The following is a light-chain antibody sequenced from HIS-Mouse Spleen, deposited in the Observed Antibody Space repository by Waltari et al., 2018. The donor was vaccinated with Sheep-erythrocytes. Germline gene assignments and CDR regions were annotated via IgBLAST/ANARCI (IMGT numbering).Light chain of an antibody. CDR2: RNN. CDR3: AAWDDSLSGVV. J-gene: IGLJ2*01. CDR1: SPNLGSNY. Sequence: QSVLTQPPSASGTPGQRVPISCSGSSPNLGSNYVYWFQQLPGTAPKLLIYRNNQRPSGVPDRFSGSKSGTSASLAISGLRSEDEADYYCAAWDDSLSGVVFGGGTKLTVL. V-gene: IGLV1-47*01.